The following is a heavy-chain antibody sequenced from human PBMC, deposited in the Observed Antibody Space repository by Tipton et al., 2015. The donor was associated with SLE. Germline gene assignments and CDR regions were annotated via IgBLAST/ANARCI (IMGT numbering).Heavy chain of an antibody. D-gene: IGHD3-22*01. CDR1: GGSISTYY. CDR3: ARAPLYYYDSSGYYGMDV. V-gene: IGHV4-59*01. Sequence: GLVKPSETLSLTCTVSGGSISTYYWIWIRQPPGKGLEWVGYISNSGSTSYNPSLKSRVTLSADRSRNQFSLKLSSVTSADTATYFCARAPLYYYDSSGYYGMDVWGQGTTVTFSS. J-gene: IGHJ6*02. CDR2: ISNSGST.